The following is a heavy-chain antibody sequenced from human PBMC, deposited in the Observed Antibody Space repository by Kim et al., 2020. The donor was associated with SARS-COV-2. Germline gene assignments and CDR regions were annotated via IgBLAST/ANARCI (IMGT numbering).Heavy chain of an antibody. CDR2: IRGKVNSDTT. Sequence: GGSLRLSCAASGFTFSDHYMDWVRQAPGKGLEWVARIRGKVNSDTTEYVASVKGRFIISRDDSTNSLFLQMNSLNTEDTALYYCVRDLTRPGDCWGQGTLVTVSS. D-gene: IGHD3-16*01. J-gene: IGHJ4*02. CDR3: VRDLTRPGDC. V-gene: IGHV3-72*01. CDR1: GFTFSDHY.